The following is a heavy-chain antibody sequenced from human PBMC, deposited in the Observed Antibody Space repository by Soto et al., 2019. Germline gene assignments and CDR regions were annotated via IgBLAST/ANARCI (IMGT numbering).Heavy chain of an antibody. J-gene: IGHJ4*02. CDR1: GGSISSDY. Sequence: SETLSLTCTVSGGSISSDYWSWIRQPPGKGLEWIGYTYYSDSTNYNPSLKSRVTMSVDMSRNQFSLKLSSVTAADTAVYYCARHHMAATDMYFDYWGQGTLVTVSS. V-gene: IGHV4-59*08. D-gene: IGHD6-19*01. CDR2: TYYSDST. CDR3: ARHHMAATDMYFDY.